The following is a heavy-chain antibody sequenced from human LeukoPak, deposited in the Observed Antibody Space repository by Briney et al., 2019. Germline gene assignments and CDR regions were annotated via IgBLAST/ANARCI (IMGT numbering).Heavy chain of an antibody. V-gene: IGHV3-9*03. Sequence: GGSLRLSCAASGFTVSSDYMSWVRQAPGKGLEWVSGISGNSGSIGYADSVKGRFTISRDNAKNSLYLQMNSLRAEDMALYYCAKDNERGIFGVVTSHFDYWGQGTLVTVSS. CDR1: GFTVSSDY. D-gene: IGHD3-3*01. CDR2: ISGNSGSI. J-gene: IGHJ4*02. CDR3: AKDNERGIFGVVTSHFDY.